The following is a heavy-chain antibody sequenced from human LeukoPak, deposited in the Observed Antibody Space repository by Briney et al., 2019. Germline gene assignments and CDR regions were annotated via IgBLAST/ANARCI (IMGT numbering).Heavy chain of an antibody. V-gene: IGHV4-59*01. CDR1: GGSLNDYY. CDR3: ARGEMATIFL. D-gene: IGHD5-24*01. Sequence: PSETLSLTCTVSGGSLNDYYWTWIRQPPGKGLEWVGYIYYSGSTNYNPSLKSRVTISLDPSKTQFSLNLNSVTAADTAVYFCARGEMATIFLWGQGTLVTVSS. CDR2: IYYSGST. J-gene: IGHJ4*02.